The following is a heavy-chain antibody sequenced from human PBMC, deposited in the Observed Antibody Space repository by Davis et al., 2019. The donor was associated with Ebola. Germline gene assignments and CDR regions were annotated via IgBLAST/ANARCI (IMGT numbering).Heavy chain of an antibody. CDR2: ISTYNGNT. Sequence: ASVQVSCKASGYSFTDDGLSWVRQVPGQGLEWMGWISTYNGNTNYAQKVQGRITMTTDTSTSTAYMELRSLRSDDTARYYCARDVRGITGPSEYWGQGTLVTVSS. CDR1: GYSFTDDG. J-gene: IGHJ4*02. D-gene: IGHD1-1*01. CDR3: ARDVRGITGPSEY. V-gene: IGHV1-18*01.